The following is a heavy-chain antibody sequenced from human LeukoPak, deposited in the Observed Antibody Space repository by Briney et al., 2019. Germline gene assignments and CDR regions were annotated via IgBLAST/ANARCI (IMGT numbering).Heavy chain of an antibody. CDR3: AREGYGSGRRLGMDV. Sequence: ASVKVSCKASGYTFINYYMHWVRQAPGQGLEWMGIINPSGGSATYAQKIQGRVTLTRDTSTSTVYMELSSLRSDDTSVYYCAREGYGSGRRLGMDVLGQGTTVTVSS. CDR2: INPSGGSA. J-gene: IGHJ6*02. V-gene: IGHV1-46*01. D-gene: IGHD3-10*01. CDR1: GYTFINYY.